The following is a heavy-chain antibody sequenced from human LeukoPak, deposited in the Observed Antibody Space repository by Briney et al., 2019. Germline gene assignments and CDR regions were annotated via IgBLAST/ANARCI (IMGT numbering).Heavy chain of an antibody. CDR3: ASAGGYYYDSSGYYPLGY. CDR1: GYTFTGYY. Sequence: GXXVKVSCKASGYTFTGYYMHWVRQAPGQGLEWMGWINPNSGGTNYAQKFQGRVTMTRDTSISTAYMELSRLRSDDTAVYYCASAGGYYYDSSGYYPLGYWGQGTLVXVS. CDR2: INPNSGGT. V-gene: IGHV1-2*02. D-gene: IGHD3-22*01. J-gene: IGHJ4*02.